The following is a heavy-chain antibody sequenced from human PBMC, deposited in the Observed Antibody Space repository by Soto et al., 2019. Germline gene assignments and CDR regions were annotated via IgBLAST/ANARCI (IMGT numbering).Heavy chain of an antibody. J-gene: IGHJ3*02. V-gene: IGHV3-9*01. CDR1: GFTFDDYA. CDR2: ISWNSGSI. D-gene: IGHD2-21*02. Sequence: EVQLVESGGGLVQPGRSLRLSCAASGFTFDDYAMHWARQAPGKGLEWVSGISWNSGSIGYADSVKGRFTISRDNAKNSLYLQMNSLRAEDTALYYCAKSKVVTLHAFDIWGQGTMVTVSS. CDR3: AKSKVVTLHAFDI.